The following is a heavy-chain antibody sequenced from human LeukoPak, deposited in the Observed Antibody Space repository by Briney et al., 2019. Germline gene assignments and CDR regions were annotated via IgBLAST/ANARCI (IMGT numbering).Heavy chain of an antibody. CDR3: ARQTYYYDSSGHPYWYFDL. D-gene: IGHD3-22*01. Sequence: SETLSLTCTVSGVSISSSSYYWGWIRQPPGKGLEWIGTIYYSGSTYYNPSLKSRLTMSVGTSKNQFSLKLSSVTVADTAIYYCARQTYYYDSSGHPYWYFDLWGRGTLVTVSS. CDR2: IYYSGST. V-gene: IGHV4-39*01. J-gene: IGHJ2*01. CDR1: GVSISSSSYY.